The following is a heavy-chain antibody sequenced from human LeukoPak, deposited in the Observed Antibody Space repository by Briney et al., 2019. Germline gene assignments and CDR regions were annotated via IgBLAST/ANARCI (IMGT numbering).Heavy chain of an antibody. CDR1: GFTFSSYA. Sequence: GRSLRLSCAASGFTFSSYAMHWVRQAPGKGLEWVAVISYDGSNKYYADSVKGRFTISRDNSKNTLYLQMNSLRAEDTAVYYCARARIDFDAFDIWGQGTMVTVSS. CDR3: ARARIDFDAFDI. CDR2: ISYDGSNK. D-gene: IGHD5-12*01. J-gene: IGHJ3*02. V-gene: IGHV3-30-3*02.